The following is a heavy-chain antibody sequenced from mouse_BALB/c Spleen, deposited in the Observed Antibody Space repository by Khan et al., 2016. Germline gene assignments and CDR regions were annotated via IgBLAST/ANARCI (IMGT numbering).Heavy chain of an antibody. CDR3: ARSRTTRYFDY. CDR1: GYSITSDYA. CDR2: ISYSGST. D-gene: IGHD1-1*01. Sequence: EVQLQESGPGLVKPSQSLSLTCTVTGYSITSDYAWNWIRQFPGNKLEWMGYISYSGSTSYNPSLKSRISITRDTSKNQFFLQLNSVTTEGHATYYEARSRTTRYFDYWGQGTTLTVSS. V-gene: IGHV3-2*02. J-gene: IGHJ2*01.